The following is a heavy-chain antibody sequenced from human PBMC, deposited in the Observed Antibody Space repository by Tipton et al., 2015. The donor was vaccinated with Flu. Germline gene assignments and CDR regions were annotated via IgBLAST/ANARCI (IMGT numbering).Heavy chain of an antibody. CDR2: INSGGASI. D-gene: IGHD6-13*01. J-gene: IGHJ4*02. CDR1: GFTFGDYS. V-gene: IGHV3-11*01. Sequence: SLRLSCEASGFTFGDYSMSWIRQAPGRGLEWLSFINSGGASIHYADSVKGRFTISRDNARNSLYLQMNSLKAEDTAVYYCARASAALDYWGQGALIAVSS. CDR3: ARASAALDY.